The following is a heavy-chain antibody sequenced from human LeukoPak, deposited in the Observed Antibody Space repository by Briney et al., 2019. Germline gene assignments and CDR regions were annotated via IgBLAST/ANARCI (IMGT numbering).Heavy chain of an antibody. CDR1: GGSISSSSYY. CDR2: IYYSGNT. Sequence: SETLSLTCTVSGGSISSSSYYWGWIRQPPGKGLEWIGSIYYSGNTYYNPSLKSRVTISVDTSKNQFSLKLSSVTAADTAVYYCARDLYYDYVWGSYRYNAFDIWGQGTMVTVSS. CDR3: ARDLYYDYVWGSYRYNAFDI. J-gene: IGHJ3*02. D-gene: IGHD3-16*02. V-gene: IGHV4-39*07.